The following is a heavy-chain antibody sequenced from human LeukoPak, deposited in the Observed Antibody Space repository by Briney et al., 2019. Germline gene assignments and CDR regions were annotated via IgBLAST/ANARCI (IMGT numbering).Heavy chain of an antibody. CDR2: IYYSGST. CDR3: ARRPALRVLQPWFDP. J-gene: IGHJ5*02. Sequence: SETLSLTCTVSGGSISSSSYYWGWIRQPPGKGLEWIGSIYYSGSTYYNPSLKSRVTISVDTSKNQFSLKLSSVTAADTAVYYCARRPALRVLQPWFDPWGQGTLVTVSS. V-gene: IGHV4-39*01. D-gene: IGHD1-1*01. CDR1: GGSISSSSYY.